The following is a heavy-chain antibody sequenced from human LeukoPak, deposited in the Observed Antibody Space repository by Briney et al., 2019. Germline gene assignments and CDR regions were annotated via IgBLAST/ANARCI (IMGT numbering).Heavy chain of an antibody. CDR3: AKGGWIQLWLEYYYGMDV. J-gene: IGHJ6*02. V-gene: IGHV3-23*01. CDR1: GFTFSSYA. CDR2: ISGSGGST. Sequence: GGSLRLSCAASGFTFSSYAMSWVRQAPGKGLEWVSAISGSGGSTYYADSVKGRFTISRDNSKNTLYLQMNSLRAEDTAVYYCAKGGWIQLWLEYYYGMDVWGQGTTVTVSS. D-gene: IGHD5-18*01.